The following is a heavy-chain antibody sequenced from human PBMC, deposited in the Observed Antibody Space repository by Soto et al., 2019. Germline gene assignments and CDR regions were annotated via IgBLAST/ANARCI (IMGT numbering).Heavy chain of an antibody. CDR1: GGSISSYY. D-gene: IGHD6-19*01. V-gene: IGHV4-59*08. Sequence: PSETLSLTCTVSGGSISSYYWSWIRQPPGKGLEWIGYIYYSGSTNYNPSLKSRVTISVDTSKNQFSLKLSSVTAADTAVYYCARRYSSGWRMGCCYFDYWGQGTLVTVSS. CDR2: IYYSGST. J-gene: IGHJ4*02. CDR3: ARRYSSGWRMGCCYFDY.